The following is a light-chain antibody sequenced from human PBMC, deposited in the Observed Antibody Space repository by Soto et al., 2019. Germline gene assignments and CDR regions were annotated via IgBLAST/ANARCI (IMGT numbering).Light chain of an antibody. CDR1: SSDVGGYNY. CDR2: EVT. J-gene: IGLJ3*02. CDR3: SSHAGINTVV. Sequence: QSVLTQPPSASGSPGQSVAISCTGTSSDVGGYNYVSWYQQHPGKVPKLIIYEVTKRPSGVPDRFSGYKSGNTASLTVSGLEADDEADYYCSSHAGINTVVFGGGTQRTVL. V-gene: IGLV2-8*01.